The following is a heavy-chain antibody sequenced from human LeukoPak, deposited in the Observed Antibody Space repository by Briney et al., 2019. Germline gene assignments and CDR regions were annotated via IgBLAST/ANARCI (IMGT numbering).Heavy chain of an antibody. J-gene: IGHJ4*02. Sequence: SVKVSCKASGFTFTSSAVQWVRQARGQRLEWIGWIVVGSGNTNYAQKLQGRVTMTTDTSTSTAYMELRSLRSDDTAVYYCAGGYCSSTSCSEFDYWGQGTLVTVSS. D-gene: IGHD2-2*01. V-gene: IGHV1-58*01. CDR2: IVVGSGNT. CDR3: AGGYCSSTSCSEFDY. CDR1: GFTFTSSA.